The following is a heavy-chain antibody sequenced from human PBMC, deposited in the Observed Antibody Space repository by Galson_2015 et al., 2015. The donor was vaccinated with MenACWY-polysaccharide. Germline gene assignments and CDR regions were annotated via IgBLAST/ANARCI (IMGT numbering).Heavy chain of an antibody. V-gene: IGHV3-23*01. D-gene: IGHD6-19*01. Sequence: SLRLSCAASGFTFSSYALSWVRQAPGKGLDWVSTLSAGGGSTYYADSVKGRFTISRDNSKTTLYLQMNSLRAEDTAVYYCAKAPSSGWPYYFDSWGQGTRVTVSS. CDR1: GFTFSSYA. J-gene: IGHJ4*02. CDR2: LSAGGGST. CDR3: AKAPSSGWPYYFDS.